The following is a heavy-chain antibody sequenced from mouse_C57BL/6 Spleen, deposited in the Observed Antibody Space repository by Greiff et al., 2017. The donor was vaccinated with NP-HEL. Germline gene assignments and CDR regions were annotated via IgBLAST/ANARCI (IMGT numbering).Heavy chain of an antibody. J-gene: IGHJ3*01. CDR2: IDPSDSYT. V-gene: IGHV1-69*01. CDR1: GYTFTSYW. Sequence: QVQLQQPGAELVMPGASVKLSCKASGYTFTSYWMHWVKQRPGQGLEWIGEIDPSDSYTNYNQKFKGKSTLTVDKSSSTAYMQLSSLTSEDSAVYYCARRGDGYYTPWFAYWGQGTLVTVSA. CDR3: ARRGDGYYTPWFAY. D-gene: IGHD2-3*01.